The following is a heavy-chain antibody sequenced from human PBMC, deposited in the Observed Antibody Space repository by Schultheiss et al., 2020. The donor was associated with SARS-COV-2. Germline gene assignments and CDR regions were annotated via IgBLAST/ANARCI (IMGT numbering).Heavy chain of an antibody. Sequence: GGSLRLSCVGSGSTVFSSYMSWVRQAPGKGLEWVANIKQDGSEKYYVDSVKGRFTISRDNAKNSLYLQMNSLRAEDTAVYYCARKVYYYDSSGWTYWYFDLWGRGTLVTVSS. J-gene: IGHJ2*01. V-gene: IGHV3-7*01. CDR2: IKQDGSEK. CDR3: ARKVYYYDSSGWTYWYFDL. D-gene: IGHD3-22*01. CDR1: GSTVFSSY.